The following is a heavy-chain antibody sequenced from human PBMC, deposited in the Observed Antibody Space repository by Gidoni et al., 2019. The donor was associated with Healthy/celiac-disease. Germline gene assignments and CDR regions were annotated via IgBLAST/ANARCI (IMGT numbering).Heavy chain of an antibody. J-gene: IGHJ5*02. Sequence: QVQLVQSGAEVKKPGASVKVSCKASGYTFTSYDINWVRQATGQGLEWMGWMNPNSGNTGYAQKFQGRVTMTRNTSIRTAYMELSSLRSEDTAVYYCARVPPHRAARRRGWFDPWGQGTLVTVSS. D-gene: IGHD6-6*01. CDR2: MNPNSGNT. CDR3: ARVPPHRAARRRGWFDP. V-gene: IGHV1-8*01. CDR1: GYTFTSYD.